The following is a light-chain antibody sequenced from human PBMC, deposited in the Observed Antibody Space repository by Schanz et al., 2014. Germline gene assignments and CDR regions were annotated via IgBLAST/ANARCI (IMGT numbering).Light chain of an antibody. V-gene: IGLV2-14*03. J-gene: IGLJ3*02. Sequence: QSALTQPASVSGSPGQSITISCTGTSSDVGGYNSVSWYQQHPGKAPKLMIYDVSDRPSGVSNRISGSKSGNTASLTISGVQAEDEADYYCSSYMSSSHWVFGGGTKLTVL. CDR2: DVS. CDR1: SSDVGGYNS. CDR3: SSYMSSSHWV.